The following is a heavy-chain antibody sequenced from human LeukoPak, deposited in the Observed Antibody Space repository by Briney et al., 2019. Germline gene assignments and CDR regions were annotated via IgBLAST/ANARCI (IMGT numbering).Heavy chain of an antibody. D-gene: IGHD5-12*01. Sequence: GGSLRLSCAPSGFTFRSYWMSWVRQAPGKGLEWVANINQGGSVQYYMDSVKGRFTISRDDAKNSLYVQMNSLRDEDTAVYCARVEYSGWNLEYWGQGTLVTVSS. CDR2: INQGGSVQ. V-gene: IGHV3-7*01. CDR3: ARVEYSGWNLEY. CDR1: GFTFRSYW. J-gene: IGHJ4*02.